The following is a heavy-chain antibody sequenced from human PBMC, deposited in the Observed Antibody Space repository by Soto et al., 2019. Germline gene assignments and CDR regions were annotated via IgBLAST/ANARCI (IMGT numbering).Heavy chain of an antibody. V-gene: IGHV3-48*01. CDR2: ISSSSSTI. D-gene: IGHD2-2*01. Sequence: EVQLVESGGGLVQPGGSLRLSCAASGFTFSSYSMNWVRQAPGKGLEWVSYISSSSSTIYYADSVKGRFTISRDNAKNSLYLQMNSLRAEDTAVYYCARDMAVVVPAPMYRFRSGWFDPWGQGTLVTVSS. CDR3: ARDMAVVVPAPMYRFRSGWFDP. J-gene: IGHJ5*02. CDR1: GFTFSSYS.